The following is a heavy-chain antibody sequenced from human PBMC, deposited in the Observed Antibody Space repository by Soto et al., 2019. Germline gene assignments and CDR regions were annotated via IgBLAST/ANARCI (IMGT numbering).Heavy chain of an antibody. CDR3: AREPNESFYFDY. V-gene: IGHV1-46*01. J-gene: IGHJ4*02. CDR2: IRPNSGNT. CDR1: GYSFTNFY. Sequence: QVHLVQSGAEVKTPGASVTISCKASGYSFTNFYIHWMRQAPGQGLEWLGIIRPNSGNTQYSQTFQGRVPMTRDASTSTVYMELTSLTSEDAAVYYCAREPNESFYFDYWGQGTQVTVSS. D-gene: IGHD3-16*01.